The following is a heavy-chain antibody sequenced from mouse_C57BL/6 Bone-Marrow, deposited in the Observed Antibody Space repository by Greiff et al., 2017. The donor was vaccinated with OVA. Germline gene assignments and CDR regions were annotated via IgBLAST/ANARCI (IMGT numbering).Heavy chain of an antibody. Sequence: VQLQQPGAELVKPGASVKLSCKASGYTFTSYWMQWVKQRPGQGLEWIGEIDPSDSYTNYNQKFKGKATLTVDTSSSTAYMQLSSLTSEDSAVYYCARDSSSWFAYWGQGTLVTVSA. V-gene: IGHV1-50*01. CDR3: ARDSSSWFAY. D-gene: IGHD1-1*01. CDR2: IDPSDSYT. J-gene: IGHJ3*01. CDR1: GYTFTSYW.